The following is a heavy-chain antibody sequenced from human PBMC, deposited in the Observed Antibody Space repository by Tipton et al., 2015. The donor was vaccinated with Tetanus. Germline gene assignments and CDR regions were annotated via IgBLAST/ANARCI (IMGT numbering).Heavy chain of an antibody. D-gene: IGHD3-10*01. CDR3: ARGNPVLLWFGEAGGMDV. V-gene: IGHV4-34*01. J-gene: IGHJ6*02. CDR1: GGSFSGYY. Sequence: TLSLTCAVYGGSFSGYYWSWIRQPPGKGLEWIGEINHSGSTNYNPSLKSRVTISVDTSKNQFSLKLSSVTAADTAVYYCARGNPVLLWFGEAGGMDVWGQGP. CDR2: INHSGST.